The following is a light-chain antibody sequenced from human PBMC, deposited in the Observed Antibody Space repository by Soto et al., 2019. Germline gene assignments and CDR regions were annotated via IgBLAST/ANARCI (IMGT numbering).Light chain of an antibody. CDR1: SDDVGRYNY. Sequence: QAVVSQPPSASGSPGQSVTVSCTGLSDDVGRYNYVSWYQQHPGKAPKLIIYEVSKRPSGVPDRFSGSKSGDTASLTVSGLQVEDEADYYCSAYSGRVHVIFGGGTKLTVL. V-gene: IGLV2-8*01. J-gene: IGLJ2*01. CDR2: EVS. CDR3: SAYSGRVHVI.